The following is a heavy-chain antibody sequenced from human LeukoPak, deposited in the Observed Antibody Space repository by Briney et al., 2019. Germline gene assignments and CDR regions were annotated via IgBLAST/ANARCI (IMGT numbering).Heavy chain of an antibody. J-gene: IGHJ4*02. CDR3: ARGYSSNYRVDY. Sequence: GGSLRLSCAVSGFTFSNYWMHWVRQAPGKGLVWVSRINNEESCITYADSVKGRFTISRDNAKNTLYLQMNSLRVEDTAVYYCARGYSSNYRVDYWGQGTLVTVSS. V-gene: IGHV3-74*01. CDR1: GFTFSNYW. CDR2: INNEESCI. D-gene: IGHD6-13*01.